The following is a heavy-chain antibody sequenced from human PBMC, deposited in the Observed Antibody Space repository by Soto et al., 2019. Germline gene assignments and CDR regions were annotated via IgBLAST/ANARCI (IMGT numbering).Heavy chain of an antibody. CDR2: IYYTGKT. D-gene: IGHD2-2*01. CDR3: GRDLTSNANCIDP. CDR1: GDFIHVGGYY. V-gene: IGHV4-30-4*01. J-gene: IGHJ5*02. Sequence: SETLSLTCSVSGDFIHVGGYYWTWIRQRPGKGLEWMGYIYYTGKTYYNPSLESRLTMSVDRSKNQFSLRLTSVTAADTAVYFCGRDLTSNANCIDPWGQGTLVTVSS.